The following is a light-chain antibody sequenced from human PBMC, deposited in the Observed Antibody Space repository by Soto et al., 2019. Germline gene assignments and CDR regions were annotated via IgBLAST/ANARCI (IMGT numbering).Light chain of an antibody. V-gene: IGKV1-39*01. CDR2: AAS. CDR1: QSVASY. CDR3: QQSYSNPQT. Sequence: IEMTQSPSSLSASVGDRVSITCRASQSVASYLNWYKQRPGRAPQLLIYAASSLQRGAPSRFSGSGSGTDFTLTITSLQPEDFAIYYCQQSYSNPQTFGQGTKVDIK. J-gene: IGKJ1*01.